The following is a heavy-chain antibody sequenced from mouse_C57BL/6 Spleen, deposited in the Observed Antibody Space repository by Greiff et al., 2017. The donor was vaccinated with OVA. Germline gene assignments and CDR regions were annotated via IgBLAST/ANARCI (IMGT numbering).Heavy chain of an antibody. CDR3: AFTTVVGFDY. V-gene: IGHV1-81*01. CDR1: GYTFTSYG. D-gene: IGHD1-1*01. CDR2: IYPRSGNT. Sequence: QVQLQQSGAELARPGASVKLSCKASGYTFTSYGISWVKQRTGQGLEWIGEIYPRSGNTYYNEKFKGKATLTADKSSSTAYMELRSLTSEDSAVYFCAFTTVVGFDYWGQGTTLTVSS. J-gene: IGHJ2*01.